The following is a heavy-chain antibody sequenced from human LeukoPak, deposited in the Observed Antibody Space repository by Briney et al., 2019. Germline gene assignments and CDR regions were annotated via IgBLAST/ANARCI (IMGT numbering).Heavy chain of an antibody. CDR1: GFTIGDFA. CDR2: VRGKAYGGTT. CDR3: TRGDRPRAFGV. V-gene: IGHV3-49*04. J-gene: IGHJ3*01. Sequence: GRSLRLSCAASGFTIGDFAMSWVRQAPGKGLEWVGFVRGKAYGGTTEYAASVKGRFTISRDDSKSIAYMQMNSLKTKDTAVYYCTRGDRPRAFGVWGQGTVVTVSS.